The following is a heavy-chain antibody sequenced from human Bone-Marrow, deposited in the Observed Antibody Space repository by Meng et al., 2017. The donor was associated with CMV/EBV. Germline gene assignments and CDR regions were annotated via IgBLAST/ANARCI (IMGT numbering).Heavy chain of an antibody. V-gene: IGHV6-1*01. Sequence: SETLSLTCAISGDSVSSNSAAWNWIRQSPSRGLEWLGRTYYRSKWYDDYAVSVKSRITINPDTPKNQFSLQLKSVTPEDTAVYYCARVETNNWTFDYWGQGTPVTVSS. J-gene: IGHJ4*02. CDR1: GDSVSSNSAA. D-gene: IGHD1-1*01. CDR2: TYYRSKWYD. CDR3: ARVETNNWTFDY.